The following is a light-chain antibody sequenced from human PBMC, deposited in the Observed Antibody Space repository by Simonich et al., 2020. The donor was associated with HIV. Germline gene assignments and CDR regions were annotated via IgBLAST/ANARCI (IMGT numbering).Light chain of an antibody. V-gene: IGKV3-15*01. Sequence: EIVMTQSPATLSVSPGERATPSCRAGQSVSTNLAWYQQKPGQAPRLLIYGASTRATGIPARFSGSGSGTEFTLTITSMQSEDFAVYYCQQYNYWLITFGQGTRLEIK. CDR3: QQYNYWLIT. CDR2: GAS. J-gene: IGKJ5*01. CDR1: QSVSTN.